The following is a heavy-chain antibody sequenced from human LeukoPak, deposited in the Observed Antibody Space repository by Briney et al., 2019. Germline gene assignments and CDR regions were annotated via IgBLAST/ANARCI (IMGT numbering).Heavy chain of an antibody. CDR3: AMALSRIYCDYFDY. CDR2: ISAYNRNT. V-gene: IGHV1-18*01. CDR1: GYTITSYA. D-gene: IGHD1-26*01. J-gene: IGHJ4*02. Sequence: ASVKLSCTASGYTITSYAMSWVRQAPGQGLEWMGWISAYNRNTNYAQKLQDRVTKTTDTSTSTAYMELRSVRSYEWDAYYCAMALSRIYCDYFDYGGQGTLVHVSS.